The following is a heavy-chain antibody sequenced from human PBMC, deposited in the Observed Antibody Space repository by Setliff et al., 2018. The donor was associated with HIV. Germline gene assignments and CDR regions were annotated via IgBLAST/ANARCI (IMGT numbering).Heavy chain of an antibody. CDR3: AGDLFPYYHDSSPYYPPGY. V-gene: IGHV4-31*03. CDR1: GGSISTGGYY. D-gene: IGHD3-22*01. CDR2: IYYSGST. Sequence: TLSLTCSVSGGSISTGGYYWSWIRQHPGEGLEWIGYIYYSGSTYYYPSLKSRVVISLDTSKNQFSLRLSSVTAADTAVYYCAGDLFPYYHDSSPYYPPGYWGQGTLVTVSS. J-gene: IGHJ4*02.